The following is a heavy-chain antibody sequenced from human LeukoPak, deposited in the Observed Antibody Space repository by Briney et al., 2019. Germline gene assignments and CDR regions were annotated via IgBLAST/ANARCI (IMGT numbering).Heavy chain of an antibody. J-gene: IGHJ3*01. D-gene: IGHD4-23*01. V-gene: IGHV3-23*01. Sequence: GGSLRLSCAASGFTFSNYAMTWVRRAPGKGLEWVSSTWGSGDYTNYADSVRGRVTISRDRTKSTLFLQLNSLRVDDTAVYYCAKDPNGDYVGAFDVWGQGIMVTVSS. CDR2: TWGSGDYT. CDR1: GFTFSNYA. CDR3: AKDPNGDYVGAFDV.